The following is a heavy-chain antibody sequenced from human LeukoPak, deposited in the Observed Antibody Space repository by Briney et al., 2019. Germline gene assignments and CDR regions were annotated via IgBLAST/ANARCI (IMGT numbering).Heavy chain of an antibody. CDR1: GGSISSGGYY. V-gene: IGHV4-31*03. CDR3: AREADIVGATKFWYSDL. Sequence: SETLSLTCTVSGGSISSGGYYWSWIRQHPGKGLEWIGYIYYSGSTYYNPSLKSRVTISVDTSKNQFSLKLSSVTAADTAVYYCAREADIVGATKFWYSDLWGHGTLVTVSS. J-gene: IGHJ2*01. D-gene: IGHD1-26*01. CDR2: IYYSGST.